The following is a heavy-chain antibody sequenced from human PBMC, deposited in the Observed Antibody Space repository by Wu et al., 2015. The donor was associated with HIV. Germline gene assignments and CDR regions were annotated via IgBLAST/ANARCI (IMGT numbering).Heavy chain of an antibody. V-gene: IGHV1-69*05. CDR1: GGTFSSYA. J-gene: IGHJ6*02. D-gene: IGHD4-17*01. CDR2: IIPIFGTA. CDR3: ARDTVTVPRGATYGMGRR. Sequence: QVQLVQSGAEVKKPGSSVKVSCKASGGTFSSYAISWVRQAPGQGLEWMGGIIPIFGTANYAQKFQGRVTITTDESTSTAYMELSSLRSEDTAVYYCARDTVTVPRGATYGMGRRGAKGTTVHRLL.